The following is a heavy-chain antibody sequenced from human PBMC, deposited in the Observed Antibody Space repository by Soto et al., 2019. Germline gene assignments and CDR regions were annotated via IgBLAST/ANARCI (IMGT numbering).Heavy chain of an antibody. CDR3: AKEQTTGAHYALDY. J-gene: IGHJ4*02. D-gene: IGHD2-8*02. CDR2: ITGSSDYT. CDR1: GIIFSSYA. V-gene: IGHV3-23*01. Sequence: GGCLRLSCEASGIIFSSYAMNWVRQAPGQGLQWVSSITGSSDYTSYIASVKGRFTISRDNSKNTLYLQMNSLRAEDTAVYFCAKEQTTGAHYALDYWSQGPLVTVSS.